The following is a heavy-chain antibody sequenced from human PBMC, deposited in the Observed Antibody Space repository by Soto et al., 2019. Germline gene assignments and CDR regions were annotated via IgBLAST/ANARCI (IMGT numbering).Heavy chain of an antibody. D-gene: IGHD6-13*01. CDR1: GFTFSSYS. CDR2: ISSSSSYI. J-gene: IGHJ5*02. CDR3: ARDLGSSSWYRGPGWLNWFDP. V-gene: IGHV3-21*01. Sequence: GGSLRLSCAASGFTFSSYSMNWVRQAPGKGLEWVSSISSSSSYIYYADSVKGRFTISRDNAKNSLYLQVNSLRAEDTAVYYCARDLGSSSWYRGPGWLNWFDPWGQGTLVTVSS.